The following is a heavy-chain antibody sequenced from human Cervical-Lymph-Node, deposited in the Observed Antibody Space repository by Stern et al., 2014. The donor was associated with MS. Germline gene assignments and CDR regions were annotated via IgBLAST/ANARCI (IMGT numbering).Heavy chain of an antibody. D-gene: IGHD2-15*01. CDR2: MNLINGTT. J-gene: IGHJ4*02. Sequence: VQLVESGAEVKKPGASVKVSCKASGYTFTSHDLNWVRQATGQGLEWMGWMNLINGTTGYAQKFQDRVTMTRDTSISTAYMELSSLTSEDTAVYYCARRDCSGGSCYMGVSHWGQGTLVTVSS. CDR1: GYTFTSHD. V-gene: IGHV1-8*01. CDR3: ARRDCSGGSCYMGVSH.